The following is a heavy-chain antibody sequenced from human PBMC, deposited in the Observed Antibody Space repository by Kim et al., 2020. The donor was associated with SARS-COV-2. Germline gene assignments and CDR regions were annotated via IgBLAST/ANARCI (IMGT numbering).Heavy chain of an antibody. CDR3: AKDGALFTMIEEGMDV. V-gene: IGHV3-9*01. Sequence: GGSLRLSCAASGFTFDDYAMHWVRQAPGKGLEWVSVISWNSGSIGYADSVKGRITISRDNSKNSLYLQMNSLRAEDTALYYCAKDGALFTMIEEGMDVWGQGTTVTVSS. D-gene: IGHD3-22*01. CDR2: ISWNSGSI. CDR1: GFTFDDYA. J-gene: IGHJ6*01.